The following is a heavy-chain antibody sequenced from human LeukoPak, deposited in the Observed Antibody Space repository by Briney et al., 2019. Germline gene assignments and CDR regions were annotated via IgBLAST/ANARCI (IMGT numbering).Heavy chain of an antibody. Sequence: GGSLRLSCAASGFTFSSYAMSWVRQAPGKGLEWVSAISGSGGSTYYADSVKGHLTISRDNSKKTLYLQMNSLRAEDTAVYYCAKIAPWGKLTATDGFDYWGQGTLVLVSS. CDR1: GFTFSSYA. CDR3: AKIAPWGKLTATDGFDY. J-gene: IGHJ4*02. D-gene: IGHD2-21*02. V-gene: IGHV3-23*01. CDR2: ISGSGGST.